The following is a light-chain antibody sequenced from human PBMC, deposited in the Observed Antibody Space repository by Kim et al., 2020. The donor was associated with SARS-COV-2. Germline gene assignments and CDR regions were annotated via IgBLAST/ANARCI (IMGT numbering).Light chain of an antibody. CDR2: DVN. Sequence: QPLPLSCTRTSRGVGAYNYVSWYQQHPANAPYLVIYDVNKRPSGLPVRFSGSKSGNTASLTVSGLQAEYEADYYCSSYAGTYNFIFGGGTQLTVL. V-gene: IGLV2-8*01. J-gene: IGLJ2*01. CDR1: SRGVGAYNY. CDR3: SSYAGTYNFI.